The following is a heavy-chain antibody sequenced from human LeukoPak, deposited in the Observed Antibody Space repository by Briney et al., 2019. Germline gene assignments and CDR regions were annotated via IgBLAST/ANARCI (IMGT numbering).Heavy chain of an antibody. V-gene: IGHV3-23*01. D-gene: IGHD6-19*01. CDR1: GFTFSSYA. CDR2: ISGSGGST. J-gene: IGHJ1*01. CDR3: AKGTGYSSGWYND. Sequence: GGSLRLSCAASGFTFSSYAMSWVRQAPGKGLEWVSAISGSGGSTYNADFVKGRFTISRDNSKNTLYLQMNTLRAEDTAVYYCAKGTGYSSGWYNDWGQGTLVTVSS.